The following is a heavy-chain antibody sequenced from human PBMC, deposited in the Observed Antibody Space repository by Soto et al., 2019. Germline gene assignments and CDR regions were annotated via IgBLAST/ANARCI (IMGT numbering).Heavy chain of an antibody. CDR3: ARDGDYSNYYYYGMDV. Sequence: SVKVSCKASGGTFSSYAISWVRQAPGQGLEWMGGIIPIFGTANYAQKFQGRVTITADESTSTAYMELSSLRSEDTAVYYCARDGDYSNYYYYGMDVWGQGTTVTVSS. CDR1: GGTFSSYA. V-gene: IGHV1-69*13. J-gene: IGHJ6*02. CDR2: IIPIFGTA. D-gene: IGHD4-4*01.